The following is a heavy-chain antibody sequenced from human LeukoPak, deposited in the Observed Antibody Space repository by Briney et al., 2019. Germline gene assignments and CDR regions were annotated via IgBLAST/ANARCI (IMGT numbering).Heavy chain of an antibody. CDR3: ARGAYSSGWAYFDH. CDR2: IKQDGSEK. Sequence: PGGSLRLSCAASGFTFSSYWMSWVRQAPGKGLEGVANIKQDGSEKYYVDSVKGRFTISRDNAKNSLYLQMDSLRAEDTAVYYCARGAYSSGWAYFDHWGQGTLVTVSS. J-gene: IGHJ4*02. V-gene: IGHV3-7*01. CDR1: GFTFSSYW. D-gene: IGHD6-19*01.